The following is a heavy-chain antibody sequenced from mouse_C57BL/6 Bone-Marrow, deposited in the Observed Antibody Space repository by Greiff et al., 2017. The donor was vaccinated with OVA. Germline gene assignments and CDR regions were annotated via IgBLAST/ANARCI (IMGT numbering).Heavy chain of an antibody. CDR3: ARFITTVSWYFDV. Sequence: QVQLQQPGAELVKPGASVKMSCKASGYTFTSYWLTWVKQRPGPGLEWIGDIYPGSGSINYNEKFQSKATLTVDTSSSTAYMQLSSLTSEDSAVYNCARFITTVSWYFDVWGTGTTVTVSS. V-gene: IGHV1-55*01. J-gene: IGHJ1*03. CDR2: IYPGSGSI. CDR1: GYTFTSYW. D-gene: IGHD1-1*01.